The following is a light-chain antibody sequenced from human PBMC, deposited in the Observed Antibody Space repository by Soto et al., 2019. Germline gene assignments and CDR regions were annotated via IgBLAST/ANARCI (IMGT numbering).Light chain of an antibody. V-gene: IGKV3-11*01. J-gene: IGKJ1*01. CDR3: QQRSNSPT. CDR1: QSISDT. Sequence: EIVMTQSPATMSLSPCVRATLSCRASQSISDTLAWYQQTPGPPPRLLIYAASNRATGPPARFSGSGSGTDFTLTISRLEPDDFAVYYCQQRSNSPTFGQGTKLDI. CDR2: AAS.